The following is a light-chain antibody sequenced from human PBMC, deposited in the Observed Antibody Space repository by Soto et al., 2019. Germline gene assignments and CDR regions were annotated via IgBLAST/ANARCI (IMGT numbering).Light chain of an antibody. CDR3: QQRRSWPPTIT. CDR1: QSVSSY. CDR2: DAS. J-gene: IGKJ5*01. Sequence: EIVLRQSPATLSLSPGERATLSCRASQSVSSYLAWYQQKPGQAPRLLIYDASNRATGIPARFSGSGSGTDFTLTISSLEPEDFAVYYCQQRRSWPPTITFGQGTRLEIK. V-gene: IGKV3-11*01.